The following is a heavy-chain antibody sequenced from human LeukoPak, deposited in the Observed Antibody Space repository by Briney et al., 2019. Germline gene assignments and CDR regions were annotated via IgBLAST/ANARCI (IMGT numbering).Heavy chain of an antibody. J-gene: IGHJ4*02. Sequence: SSETLSLTCAVSGGSISSGGYSWSWIRQPPGKGLEWIGEINHSGSTNYNPSLKSRVTISVDTSKNQFSLKLSSVTAADTAVYYCARGSKDYYYDSSGYYYAAGWGQGTLVTVSS. D-gene: IGHD3-22*01. CDR1: GGSISSGGYS. CDR2: INHSGST. CDR3: ARGSKDYYYDSSGYYYAAG. V-gene: IGHV4-34*01.